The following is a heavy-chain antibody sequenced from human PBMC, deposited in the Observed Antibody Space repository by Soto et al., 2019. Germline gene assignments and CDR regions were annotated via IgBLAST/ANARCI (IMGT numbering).Heavy chain of an antibody. CDR2: INSDGSST. V-gene: IGHV3-74*01. D-gene: IGHD3-3*01. J-gene: IGHJ5*02. Sequence: GGSLRLSCAASGFPFSSYWMHWVRHAPGKGLVWVSRINSDGSSTSYADSVKGRFTISRDNAKNTLYLQMNSLRAEDTAVYYCARENLLHYDFWSGSQGWFDPWGQGTLVTVSS. CDR3: ARENLLHYDFWSGSQGWFDP. CDR1: GFPFSSYW.